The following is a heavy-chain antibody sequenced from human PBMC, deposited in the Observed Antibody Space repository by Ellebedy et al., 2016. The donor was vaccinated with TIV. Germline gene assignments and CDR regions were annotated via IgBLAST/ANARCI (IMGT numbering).Heavy chain of an antibody. D-gene: IGHD4-17*01. CDR1: GFTFSAYS. CDR2: ISTGSSTI. Sequence: GGSLRLSCAVSGFTFSAYSMNWVRQAPGKGLVWVSYISTGSSTICYADSVKGRFTISRDNAKNSLYLQMNSLRAEDTAVYYCARDASVYGDSVYWYFDLWGRGTLVGVSS. V-gene: IGHV3-48*04. J-gene: IGHJ2*01. CDR3: ARDASVYGDSVYWYFDL.